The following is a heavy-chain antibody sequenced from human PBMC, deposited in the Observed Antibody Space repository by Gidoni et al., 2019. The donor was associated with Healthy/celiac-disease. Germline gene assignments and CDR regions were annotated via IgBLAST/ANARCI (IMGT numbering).Heavy chain of an antibody. CDR3: AKASGGDGDY. J-gene: IGHJ4*02. Sequence: QVQLVESGGGVVQPGRSLRLSCAASGFTFSSYGMHWVRQAPGKGLEWVAVISYDGSNKYYADSVKGRFTISRDNSKNTLYLQMNSLRAEDTAVYYCAKASGGDGDYWGQGTLVTVSS. V-gene: IGHV3-30*18. CDR1: GFTFSSYG. CDR2: ISYDGSNK. D-gene: IGHD3-16*01.